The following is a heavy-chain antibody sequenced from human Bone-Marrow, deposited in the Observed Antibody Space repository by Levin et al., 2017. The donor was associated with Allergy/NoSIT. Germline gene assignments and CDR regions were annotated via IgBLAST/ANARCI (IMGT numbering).Heavy chain of an antibody. CDR3: TRGWGISILGVLND. CDR2: VLYDGSKE. J-gene: IGHJ4*02. V-gene: IGHV3-30*04. D-gene: IGHD3-3*01. CDR1: GFRFSHYA. Sequence: GGSLRLSCVASGFRFSHYAMHWVRQAPGKGLEWVGLVLYDGSKEYYADSVQGRFTISRDNSKNTVYLQMNSLRVDDTPVYYCTRGWGISILGVLNDWGQGSQVTVSS.